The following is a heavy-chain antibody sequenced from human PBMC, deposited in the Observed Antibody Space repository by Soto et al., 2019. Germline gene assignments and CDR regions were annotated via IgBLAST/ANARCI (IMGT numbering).Heavy chain of an antibody. CDR3: AKEDTFVYFDY. V-gene: IGHV3-23*04. CDR2: ISGSGGST. CDR1: GLTFSSFE. J-gene: IGHJ4*02. Sequence: EVQLVESGGGLVQPGGSLRLSCTASGLTFSSFEMNWVRQAPGKGLEWVSYISGSGGSTYYADSVKGRFTISRDNSKNTLYLQMNSLRAEDTAVYYCAKEDTFVYFDYWGQGTLVTVSS. D-gene: IGHD3-3*01.